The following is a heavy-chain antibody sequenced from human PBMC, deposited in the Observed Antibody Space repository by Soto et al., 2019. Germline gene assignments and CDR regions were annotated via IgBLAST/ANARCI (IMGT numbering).Heavy chain of an antibody. Sequence: LSLTCTVSGGSISSSSYYWGWIRQPPGKGLEWIGSIYYSGSTYYNPSLKSRVTISVDTSKNQFSLKLSSVTAADTAVYYCARRLLIRSPLGDYYYYGMDVWGQGTTVTVSS. CDR2: IYYSGST. CDR1: GGSISSSSYY. D-gene: IGHD3-16*01. CDR3: ARRLLIRSPLGDYYYYGMDV. J-gene: IGHJ6*02. V-gene: IGHV4-39*01.